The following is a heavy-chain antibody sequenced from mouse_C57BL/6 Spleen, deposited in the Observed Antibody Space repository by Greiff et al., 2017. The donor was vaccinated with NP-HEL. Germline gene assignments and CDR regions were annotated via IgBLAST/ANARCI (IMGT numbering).Heavy chain of an antibody. CDR1: GFTFSSYG. CDR2: ISSGGSYT. CDR3: AGGYDENFDY. D-gene: IGHD2-2*01. V-gene: IGHV5-6*01. Sequence: EVKLMESGGDLVKPGGSLKLSCAASGFTFSSYGMSWVRQTPDKRLEWVATISSGGSYTYYPDSVKGRFTISRDNAKNTLYLQMSSLKSEDTAMYYCAGGYDENFDYWGQGTTLTVSS. J-gene: IGHJ2*01.